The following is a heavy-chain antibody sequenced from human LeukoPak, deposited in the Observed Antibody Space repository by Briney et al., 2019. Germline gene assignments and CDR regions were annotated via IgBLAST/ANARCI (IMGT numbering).Heavy chain of an antibody. CDR3: VRDADTSGGRDA. Sequence: ASVKVSCKASGYTFINYGISWVRRAPGRGLEWMGWISVVDGDVDYAEDLQTRVTLTAERYTNTVYMELRSLRPDDTAKYYCVRDADTSGGRDAWGQGTLVKVSS. D-gene: IGHD1-26*01. CDR1: GYTFINYG. V-gene: IGHV1-18*01. CDR2: ISVVDGDV. J-gene: IGHJ5*02.